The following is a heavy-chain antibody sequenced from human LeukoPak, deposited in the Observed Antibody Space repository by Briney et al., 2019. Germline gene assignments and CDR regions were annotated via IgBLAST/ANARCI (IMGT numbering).Heavy chain of an antibody. CDR2: IDTNAGNP. CDR3: ARYYYDSRGYPQFDY. CDR1: GYTFTSYT. V-gene: IGHV7-4-1*02. Sequence: ASVKVSCKASGYTFTSYTMHWVRQAPGQGLEWMGWIDTNAGNPTYAQGFTGRFVFSLDTSVTTAYLQISSLKAEDTAVYYCARYYYDSRGYPQFDYWGQGTLVTVSS. J-gene: IGHJ4*02. D-gene: IGHD3-22*01.